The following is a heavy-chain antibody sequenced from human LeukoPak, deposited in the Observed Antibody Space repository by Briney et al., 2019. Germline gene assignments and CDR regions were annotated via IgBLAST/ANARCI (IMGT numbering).Heavy chain of an antibody. V-gene: IGHV3-23*01. J-gene: IGHJ4*02. CDR1: GFTFSSYA. CDR3: AKDSYYYGSGSFPRIPYYFDY. Sequence: GGSLRLSCAASGFTFSSYAMSWVRQAPGKGLEWVSAISGSGGSTYYADSVKGRFTISRDNSKNTLYLQMNSLRAEDTAVYYCAKDSYYYGSGSFPRIPYYFDYWGQGTLVTVSS. D-gene: IGHD3-10*01. CDR2: ISGSGGST.